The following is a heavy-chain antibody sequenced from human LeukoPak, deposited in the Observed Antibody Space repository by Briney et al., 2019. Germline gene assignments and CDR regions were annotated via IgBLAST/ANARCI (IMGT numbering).Heavy chain of an antibody. CDR3: ARVRCSSTSCYPHDAFDI. J-gene: IGHJ3*02. Sequence: SETLSLTCTVSGGSISSYYWSWIRQPPGKGLEWIGRIYTSGSTNYNPSLKSRVTMSVDTSKNQFSLKLSSVTAADTAVYYCARVRCSSTSCYPHDAFDIWGQGTMVTVSS. CDR2: IYTSGST. V-gene: IGHV4-4*07. CDR1: GGSISSYY. D-gene: IGHD2-2*01.